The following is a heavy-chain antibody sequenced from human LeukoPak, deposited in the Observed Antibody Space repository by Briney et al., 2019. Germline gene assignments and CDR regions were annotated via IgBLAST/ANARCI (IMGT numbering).Heavy chain of an antibody. CDR3: ARYQGSVTAVTPSPLDY. CDR1: GFTFSDYY. V-gene: IGHV3-11*01. J-gene: IGHJ4*02. D-gene: IGHD4-23*01. CDR2: ISSSGSTI. Sequence: GRSLRLSCAASGFTFSDYYMSWIRQAPGKGLEWVSYISSSGSTIYYADSVKGRFTISRDNAKNSLYLQMNSLRAEDTAVYYCARYQGSVTAVTPSPLDYWGQGTLVTVSS.